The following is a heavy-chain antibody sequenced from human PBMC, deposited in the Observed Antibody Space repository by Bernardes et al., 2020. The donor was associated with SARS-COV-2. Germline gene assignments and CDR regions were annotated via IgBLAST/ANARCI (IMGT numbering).Heavy chain of an antibody. CDR1: GFTFRDFA. CDR2: ISIGGAAT. J-gene: IGHJ6*02. CDR3: ARDPLRYSGWFGMDV. Sequence: SLRLSCAASGFTFRDFAMTWVRQAPGEGLEWVSTISIGGAATYWAHSVKGRFTVSRDDSKNTLYLQMNSLRAEDSAEYYCARDPLRYSGWFGMDVWGQGTTVTVSS. D-gene: IGHD5-12*01. V-gene: IGHV3-23*01.